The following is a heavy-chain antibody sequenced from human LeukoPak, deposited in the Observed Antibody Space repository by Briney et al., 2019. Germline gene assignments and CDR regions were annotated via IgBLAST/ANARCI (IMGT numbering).Heavy chain of an antibody. Sequence: GGSLRLSCAASGFTVSDAWMNWVRQVPGKGLEWVGRIKSKTDGGTTDYAAPVKGRFTISRDDSKNTLYLQMNSLKTEDTAVYYCTTGIWFGELLWAQYAFDIWGQGTMVTVSS. D-gene: IGHD3-10*01. CDR2: IKSKTDGGTT. J-gene: IGHJ3*02. CDR3: TTGIWFGELLWAQYAFDI. V-gene: IGHV3-15*01. CDR1: GFTVSDAW.